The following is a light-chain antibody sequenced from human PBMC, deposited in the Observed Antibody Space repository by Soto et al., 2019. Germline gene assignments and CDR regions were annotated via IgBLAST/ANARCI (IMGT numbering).Light chain of an antibody. CDR3: QQYGSSPLT. Sequence: SGLTQYTATLSFSPGERATLSFRASQSVSSYLAWYQQKPGQAPRLLIYGASSRATGIPDRLSGSGSGTDFTLTISRLEPEDFAVYYCQQYGSSPLTFGGGTKVDIK. V-gene: IGKV3-20*01. J-gene: IGKJ4*01. CDR1: QSVSSY. CDR2: GAS.